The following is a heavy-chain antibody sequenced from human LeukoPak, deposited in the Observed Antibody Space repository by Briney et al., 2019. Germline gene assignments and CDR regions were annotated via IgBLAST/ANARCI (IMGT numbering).Heavy chain of an antibody. Sequence: PSETLSLTSAVYGGSFSGYYWSWIRQPPGKGLEWIGEINHSGSTNYNPSLKSRVTISVDTSKNQFSLKLSSVTAADTAVYYCASLLYYGSGSPEDYWGQGTLVTVSS. V-gene: IGHV4-34*01. CDR1: GGSFSGYY. CDR2: INHSGST. D-gene: IGHD3-10*01. J-gene: IGHJ4*02. CDR3: ASLLYYGSGSPEDY.